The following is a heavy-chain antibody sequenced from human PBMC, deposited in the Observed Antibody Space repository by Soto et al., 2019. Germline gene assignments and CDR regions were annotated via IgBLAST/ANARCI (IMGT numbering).Heavy chain of an antibody. CDR2: IYSGGAT. Sequence: EVQLVESGVGLVQPGGSLRLSCAASGFTVCNNYMRWVRQAPGKGLEWVSLIYSGGATYYADSVKGRFTISRDNSKNTLYLKMTSRRAEDTAVYYCARDGTYNWVGGQGILVTVSS. V-gene: IGHV3-66*01. CDR1: GFTVCNNY. CDR3: ARDGTYNWV. J-gene: IGHJ4*02. D-gene: IGHD1-1*01.